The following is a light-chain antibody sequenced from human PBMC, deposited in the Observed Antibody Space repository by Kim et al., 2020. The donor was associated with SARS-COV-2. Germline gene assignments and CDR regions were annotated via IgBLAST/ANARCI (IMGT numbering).Light chain of an antibody. CDR3: QSYDSTLSVWV. Sequence: QRVTISCTGSCSNIGAGYDVHWYRQLPGTAPKLLISANNNRPAGVPDRFSGSKSGTSASLAITGLQAEDEADYYCQSYDSTLSVWVFGGGTKVTVL. CDR1: CSNIGAGYD. CDR2: ANN. V-gene: IGLV1-40*01. J-gene: IGLJ3*02.